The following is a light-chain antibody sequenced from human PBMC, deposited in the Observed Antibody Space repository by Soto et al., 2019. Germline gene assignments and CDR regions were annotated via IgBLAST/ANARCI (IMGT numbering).Light chain of an antibody. V-gene: IGKV1-9*01. Sequence: DIQLTQSPSFLSASVGDRVTITCRASLGISTYLAWYQQKPGKAPNLLIYAASTLQSGVPSRFSGSGSGTEFTLTISSLQPEDFATYYCQQYYSYPPTFGQGTKLEIK. CDR1: LGISTY. CDR3: QQYYSYPPT. J-gene: IGKJ2*01. CDR2: AAS.